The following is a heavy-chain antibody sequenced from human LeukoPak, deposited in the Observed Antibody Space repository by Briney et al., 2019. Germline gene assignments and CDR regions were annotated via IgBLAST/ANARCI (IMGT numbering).Heavy chain of an antibody. Sequence: ASVKVSCKASGYTFTGYYMHWVRQAPGQGLEWMGWINPNSGGTNYAQKFQGRVTMTRDTSISTAYMELSRLRSDDTAVYYCARDPSNSSGWRAWGDYWGQGILVTVSS. CDR1: GYTFTGYY. V-gene: IGHV1-2*02. D-gene: IGHD6-25*01. J-gene: IGHJ4*02. CDR3: ARDPSNSSGWRAWGDY. CDR2: INPNSGGT.